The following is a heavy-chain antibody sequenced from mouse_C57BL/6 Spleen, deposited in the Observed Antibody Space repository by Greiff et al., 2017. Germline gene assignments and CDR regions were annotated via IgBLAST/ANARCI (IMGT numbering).Heavy chain of an antibody. CDR1: GYTFTSYW. V-gene: IGHV1-64*01. J-gene: IGHJ4*01. CDR3: AGSMVTTVMDY. Sequence: QVQLQQPGAELVKPGASVKLSCKASGYTFTSYWMHWVKQRPGQGLEWIGMIHPNSGSTNYNEKFKSKATLTVDKSSSTAYMQLSSLTSEDSAVYYCAGSMVTTVMDYWGQGTSVTVSS. D-gene: IGHD2-2*01. CDR2: IHPNSGST.